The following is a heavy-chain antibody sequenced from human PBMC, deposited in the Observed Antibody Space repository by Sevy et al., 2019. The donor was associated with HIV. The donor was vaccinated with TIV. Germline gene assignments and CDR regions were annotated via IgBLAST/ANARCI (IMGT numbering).Heavy chain of an antibody. Sequence: GGSLRLSCAASGMTFSGYAMNWVRQAPGKGLDWVSTIYGSAGVTYYADSVKGRFTISRDNSKNTLFLQMNNLRAEDKAVYYCAGGRFDSTGSFDAFDIWGRGTLVTVSS. J-gene: IGHJ3*02. V-gene: IGHV3-23*01. CDR2: IYGSAGVT. D-gene: IGHD3-22*01. CDR1: GMTFSGYA. CDR3: AGGRFDSTGSFDAFDI.